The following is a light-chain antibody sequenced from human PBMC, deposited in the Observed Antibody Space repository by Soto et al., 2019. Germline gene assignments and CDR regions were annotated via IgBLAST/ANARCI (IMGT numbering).Light chain of an antibody. V-gene: IGLV1-44*01. J-gene: IGLJ1*01. CDR2: GNT. CDR1: SSNIGPNT. CDR3: AAWDDSRSGYV. Sequence: QSVLTQPPSASGTPGQRVTISCSGSSSNIGPNTVNWYQQVPGTSPKLIIFGNTQRPSGVPDRFSGSKSGPSAFLAISGLQSEDEADYYCAAWDDSRSGYVFGTGTKVTAL.